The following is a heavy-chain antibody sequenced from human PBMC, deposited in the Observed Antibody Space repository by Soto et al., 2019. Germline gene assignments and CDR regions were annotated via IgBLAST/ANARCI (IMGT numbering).Heavy chain of an antibody. CDR3: ARIAVDGTWVRWGRAFDFDY. J-gene: IGHJ4*02. CDR2: INHSGST. D-gene: IGHD6-19*01. CDR1: GGSFSGYY. V-gene: IGHV4-34*01. Sequence: SETLSLTCAVYGGSFSGYYWSWIRQPPGKGLEWIGEINHSGSTNYNPSLKSRVTISVDTSKNQFSLKLSSVTAADTAVYYCARIAVDGTWVRWGRAFDFDYWGQGTLVTVSS.